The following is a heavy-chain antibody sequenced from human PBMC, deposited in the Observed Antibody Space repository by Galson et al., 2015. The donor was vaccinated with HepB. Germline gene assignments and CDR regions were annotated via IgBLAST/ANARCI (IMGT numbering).Heavy chain of an antibody. V-gene: IGHV1-18*04. J-gene: IGHJ6*02. CDR2: ISAYNGNT. Sequence: SVKVSCKASGYTFTSYGISWVRQAPGQGLEWMGWISAYNGNTNYAQKLQGRVTMTTDTSTSTAYMELRSLRSDDTAVYYCARLYGVVIMDLYYYYGMDVWGQGTTVTVSS. CDR3: ARLYGVVIMDLYYYYGMDV. D-gene: IGHD3-3*01. CDR1: GYTFTSYG.